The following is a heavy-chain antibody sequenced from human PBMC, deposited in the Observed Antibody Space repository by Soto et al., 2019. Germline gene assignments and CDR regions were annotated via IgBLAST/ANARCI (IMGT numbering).Heavy chain of an antibody. J-gene: IGHJ5*02. D-gene: IGHD6-6*01. V-gene: IGHV4-30-4*01. Sequence: QVQLQESGPGLVKPSQTLSLTCTVSGGSISSGDYYWSWIRQPPGKGLEWIGYIYHSGSTYYNPSLKSRVTISVNTSKNQFSLKLSSVTAADTAVYYCARERPEGARLDPWGQGTLVTVSS. CDR3: ARERPEGARLDP. CDR1: GGSISSGDYY. CDR2: IYHSGST.